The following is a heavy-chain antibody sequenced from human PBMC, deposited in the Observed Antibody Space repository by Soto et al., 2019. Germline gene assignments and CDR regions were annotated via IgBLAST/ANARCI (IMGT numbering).Heavy chain of an antibody. D-gene: IGHD3-3*01. CDR3: ARAPETPPIFGVVRPYFFDF. J-gene: IGHJ4*02. CDR1: GGSISSSISTYY. Sequence: SETLSLTCTVSGGSISSSISTYYWSWIRQPPGKGLEWIGYIYYSETTNYTPSLQGRVIILADTSKNQFTLKLSSVTDADTAVYYCARAPETPPIFGVVRPYFFDFWGQGTLVTVSS. CDR2: IYYSETT. V-gene: IGHV4-61*05.